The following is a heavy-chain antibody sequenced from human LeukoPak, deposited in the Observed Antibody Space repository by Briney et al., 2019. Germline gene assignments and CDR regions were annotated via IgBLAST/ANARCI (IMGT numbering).Heavy chain of an antibody. D-gene: IGHD3-16*02. CDR2: IYHSGST. V-gene: IGHV4-59*02. Sequence: SETLSLTCTVSSDPVSSYYWSWIRQPPGKGLEWLGYIYHSGSTKYNPSLKSRVTISLVTSKNQFSLKLSSVTAADTAVYYCARGRKWGVIEYYFDYWGQGTLVTVSS. CDR3: ARGRKWGVIEYYFDY. J-gene: IGHJ4*02. CDR1: SDPVSSYY.